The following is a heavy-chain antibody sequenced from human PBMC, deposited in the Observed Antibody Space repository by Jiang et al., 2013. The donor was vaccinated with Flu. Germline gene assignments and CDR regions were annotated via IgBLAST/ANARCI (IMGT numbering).Heavy chain of an antibody. D-gene: IGHD1-26*01. Sequence: SGAEVKKPGASVKVSCKVSGYTLTELSMHWVRQAPGKGLEWMGWINTGIGNTKYSQKFQGRVTITRDTSASTAYMELSSLRSEDTAVFYCARGVGLLYYFDYWGQGTLVTVSS. CDR3: ARGVGLLYYFDY. CDR2: INTGIGNT. CDR1: GYTLTELS. J-gene: IGHJ4*02. V-gene: IGHV1-3*04.